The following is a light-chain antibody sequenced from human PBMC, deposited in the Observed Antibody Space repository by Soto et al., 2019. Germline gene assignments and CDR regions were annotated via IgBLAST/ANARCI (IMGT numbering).Light chain of an antibody. J-gene: IGKJ1*01. CDR3: QQYGNSPWT. CDR1: QSVSSSY. Sequence: EIVLTQSPGTLSLSPGDRATLSCRASQSVSSSYLSWYQQKPGQAPRVLIYGASTRATGIPDRFSGSRSGTDFTLTISRLEPEDFAVYYCQQYGNSPWTFGQGTKVEIK. V-gene: IGKV3-20*01. CDR2: GAS.